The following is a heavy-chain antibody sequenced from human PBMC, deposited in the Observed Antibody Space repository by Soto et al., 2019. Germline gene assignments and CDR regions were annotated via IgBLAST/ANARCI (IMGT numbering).Heavy chain of an antibody. CDR2: IYYSGST. J-gene: IGHJ6*02. D-gene: IGHD3-10*01. CDR3: ARDLKIRISSSGSDSLEGVYYYYGMDV. V-gene: IGHV4-31*03. Sequence: SETLSLTCTVSGGSISSGGYYWSWIRQHPGKGLEWIGYIYYSGSTYYNPSLKSRVTISVDTSKNQFSLKLSSVTAADTAVYYCARDLKIRISSSGSDSLEGVYYYYGMDVWGQGTTVPVS. CDR1: GGSISSGGYY.